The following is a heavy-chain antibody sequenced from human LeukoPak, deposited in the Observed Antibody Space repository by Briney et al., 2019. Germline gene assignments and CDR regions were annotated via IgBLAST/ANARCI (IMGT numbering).Heavy chain of an antibody. CDR2: IRYDGSNK. D-gene: IGHD3-16*02. CDR3: ANLYVWGSYRYSMDV. J-gene: IGHJ6*03. V-gene: IGHV3-30*02. CDR1: GFTSSSYG. Sequence: SGGSLRLSCATSGFTSSSYGVHWVRQAPGKGLEWVAFIRYDGSNKYYADSVKGRFTISRDNSKNTLYLQMNSLRAEDTAVYYCANLYVWGSYRYSMDVWGKGTTVTVSS.